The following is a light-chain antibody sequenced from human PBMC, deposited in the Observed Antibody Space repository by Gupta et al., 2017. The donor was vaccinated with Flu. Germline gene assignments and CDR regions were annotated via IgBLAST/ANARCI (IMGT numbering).Light chain of an antibody. V-gene: IGKV3-15*01. J-gene: IGKJ1*01. CDR1: QRISSK. CDR2: YAY. Sequence: EIVMTQSAATLTVSTGERATISCRASQRISSKVAWYQQKHGQAPRLLIYYAYTRPTGVPCRFSGGGSGTEFTLTINSLQSEDFAIYYGQQYDTWPPWTLAQGAKVEIK. CDR3: QQYDTWPPWT.